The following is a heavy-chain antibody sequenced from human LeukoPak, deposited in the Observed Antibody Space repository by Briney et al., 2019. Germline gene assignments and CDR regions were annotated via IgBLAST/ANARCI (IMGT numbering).Heavy chain of an antibody. V-gene: IGHV3-30-3*01. CDR1: GFTFSSYA. CDR2: ISYDGSNK. J-gene: IGHJ4*02. D-gene: IGHD2-15*01. CDR3: ARAGFGGKGYFDY. Sequence: GGSLRLSCAASGFTFSSYAMHWVRQAPGKGLEWVAVISYDGSNKYYADSVKGRFTISRDNSKNTLYLQMNSLRAEDTAVYYCARAGFGGKGYFDYWGQGTLVTVSS.